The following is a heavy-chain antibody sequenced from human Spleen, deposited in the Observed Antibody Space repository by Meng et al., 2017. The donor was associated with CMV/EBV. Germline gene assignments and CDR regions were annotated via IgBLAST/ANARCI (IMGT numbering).Heavy chain of an antibody. CDR3: ARGGGILLWYGPAHY. D-gene: IGHD3-10*01. J-gene: IGHJ4*02. V-gene: IGHV4-34*01. Sequence: GSLRLSCTVYGDSFSSYYWSWIRQSPEKGLEWIGEINHSGSTNYNPSLKSRVTISVATSKNQFSLKLSSVTAADTAVYYCARGGGILLWYGPAHYWGQGTLVTVSS. CDR2: INHSGST. CDR1: GDSFSSYY.